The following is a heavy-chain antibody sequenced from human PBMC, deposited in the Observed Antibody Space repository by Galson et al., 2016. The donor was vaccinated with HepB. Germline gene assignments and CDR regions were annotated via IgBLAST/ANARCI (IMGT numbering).Heavy chain of an antibody. CDR3: AKDRNYDTLTGYYDY. CDR1: GFTFSSYG. CDR2: ISYDGSDK. Sequence: SLRLSCAASGFTFSSYGMHWVRQAPGKGLEWVAVISYDGSDKYYADSVKGRFTISRDNSKNTLYLQMNSLRAEDTAVYYCAKDRNYDTLTGYYDYWGQGTRVTVSS. J-gene: IGHJ4*02. V-gene: IGHV3-30*18. D-gene: IGHD3-9*01.